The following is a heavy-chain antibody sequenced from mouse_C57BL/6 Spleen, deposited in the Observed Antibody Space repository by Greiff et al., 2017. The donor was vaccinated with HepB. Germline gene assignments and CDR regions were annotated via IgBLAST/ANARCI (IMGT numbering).Heavy chain of an antibody. CDR2: IRSKSSNNAT. D-gene: IGHD1-1*01. Sequence: EVMLVESGGGLVQPKGSLKLSCAASGFTFNTYAMHWVRQAPGQGLEWVARIRSKSSNNATYYADSVKDRFTISRDDSQSMLYLQMNNLQTEDTAMEYYVRERCDYGSSPCYAMDYWGQGTSVTVSS. J-gene: IGHJ4*01. CDR3: VRERCDYGSSPCYAMDY. CDR1: GFTFNTYA. V-gene: IGHV10-3*01.